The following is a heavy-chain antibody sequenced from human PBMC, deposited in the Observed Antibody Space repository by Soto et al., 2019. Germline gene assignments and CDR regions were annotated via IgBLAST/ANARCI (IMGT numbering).Heavy chain of an antibody. CDR1: GGSVSSGSYY. CDR2: IYYSGST. CDR3: ARNEGIQLWSGGGYYYYYYGMDV. J-gene: IGHJ6*02. V-gene: IGHV4-61*01. D-gene: IGHD5-18*01. Sequence: NPSETLSLTCTVSGGSVSSGSYYWSWIRQPPGKGLEWIGYIYYSGSTNYNPSLKSRVTISVDTSKNQFSLKLSSVTAADTAVYYCARNEGIQLWSGGGYYYYYYGMDVWGQGTTVTVSS.